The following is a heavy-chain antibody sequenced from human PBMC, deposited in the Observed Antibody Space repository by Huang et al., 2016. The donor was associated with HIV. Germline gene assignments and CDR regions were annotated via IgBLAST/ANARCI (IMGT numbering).Heavy chain of an antibody. CDR1: GFTFGDYA. CDR3: TRDGRWEQLSYYFDY. J-gene: IGHJ4*02. Sequence: EVQLVESGGGLVKPGRSLRLSCTTSGFTFGDYAMSWFRQAAGKGLEWGGVIRSRTYGGTTEYAASVKGRFTISRDESKSIAYLQMNSLKTEDTAVYYCTRDGRWEQLSYYFDYWGQGTLVTVSS. V-gene: IGHV3-49*05. D-gene: IGHD1-1*01. CDR2: IRSRTYGGTT.